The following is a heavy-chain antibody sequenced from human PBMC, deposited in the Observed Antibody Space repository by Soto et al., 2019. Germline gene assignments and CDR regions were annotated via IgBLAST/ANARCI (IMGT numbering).Heavy chain of an antibody. Sequence: QPGGSLRLSCAASGFTFSSYWMSWVRQAPGKGLEWVANIKQDGSEKYYVDSVKGRFTISRDNAKNSLYLQMNSLRAEDTAVYYCASGVYDFWSGYSFDYWGQGTLVTVSS. V-gene: IGHV3-7*03. CDR3: ASGVYDFWSGYSFDY. CDR1: GFTFSSYW. J-gene: IGHJ4*02. D-gene: IGHD3-3*01. CDR2: IKQDGSEK.